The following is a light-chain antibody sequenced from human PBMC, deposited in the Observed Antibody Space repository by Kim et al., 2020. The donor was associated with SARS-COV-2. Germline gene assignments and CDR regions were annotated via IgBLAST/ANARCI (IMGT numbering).Light chain of an antibody. V-gene: IGLV2-8*01. CDR3: TSYAAGNLMV. CDR1: SNDVGGYDF. Sequence: QSALTQPPSASGSPGQSVTISCTGTSNDVGGYDFVSWYQQHPGEAPKLIIYEVFKRPSGVPDRFSGSKSGNTASLTVSGLQAEDEADYYCTSYAAGNLMVFGGGTQLTVL. CDR2: EVF. J-gene: IGLJ2*01.